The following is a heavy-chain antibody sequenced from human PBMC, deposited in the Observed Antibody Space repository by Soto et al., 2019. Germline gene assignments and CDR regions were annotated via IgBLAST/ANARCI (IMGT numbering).Heavy chain of an antibody. Sequence: PSETLSLTCTVSRGSISTYYWSWIRQPPGKGPEWIGYVNHSGTTNYNPSLKSRVTISLDTSKNQFSLKLSSVTAADTAVYYCASQPPYQLLLSYYYYGMDVWGQGTTVTVSS. CDR2: VNHSGTT. V-gene: IGHV4-59*12. D-gene: IGHD2-2*01. CDR1: RGSISTYY. J-gene: IGHJ6*02. CDR3: ASQPPYQLLLSYYYYGMDV.